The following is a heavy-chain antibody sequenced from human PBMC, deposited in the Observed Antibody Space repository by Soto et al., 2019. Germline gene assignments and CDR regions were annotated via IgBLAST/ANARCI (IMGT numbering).Heavy chain of an antibody. Sequence: QVQLVESGGGVVQPGGSPRLSCAASGFTFSSFGMHWVRQAPGKGLEWVAVIFFDGSREFYADSVKGRFSLSRDNSKNTMYLQKGTSVSPLAACYWSTTEGNAGRGSRVKDYF. D-gene: IGHD2-21*02. CDR1: GFTFSSFG. J-gene: IGHJ1*01. CDR3: TTEGNAGRGSRVKDYF. V-gene: IGHV3-30*03. CDR2: IFFDGSRE.